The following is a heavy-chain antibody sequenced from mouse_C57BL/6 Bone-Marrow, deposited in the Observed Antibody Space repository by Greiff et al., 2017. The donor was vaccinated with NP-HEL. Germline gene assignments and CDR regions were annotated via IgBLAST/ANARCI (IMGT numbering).Heavy chain of an antibody. V-gene: IGHV10-1*01. CDR1: GFSFNTYA. Sequence: EVQRVESGGGLVQPKGSLKLSCAASGFSFNTYAMNWVRQAPGKGLEWVARIRSKSNNYATYYADSVKDRFTISRDDSESMLYLQMNNLKTEDTAMYYCVRHGGYGGAMDYWGQGTSVTVSS. J-gene: IGHJ4*01. CDR2: IRSKSNNYAT. D-gene: IGHD2-2*01. CDR3: VRHGGYGGAMDY.